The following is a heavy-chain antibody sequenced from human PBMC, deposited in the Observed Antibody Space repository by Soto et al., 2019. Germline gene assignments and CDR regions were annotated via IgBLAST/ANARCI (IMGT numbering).Heavy chain of an antibody. D-gene: IGHD3-16*01. Sequence: KPSETLSLTCTVSGGSISSGDYYWSWIRQPPGKGLEWIGYIYYSGSTYYNPSLKSRVTISVDTSKNQFSLKLSSVTAADTAVYYCARVGYWGGNWFDPWRQGTLVTVSS. V-gene: IGHV4-30-4*01. CDR2: IYYSGST. J-gene: IGHJ5*02. CDR1: GGSISSGDYY. CDR3: ARVGYWGGNWFDP.